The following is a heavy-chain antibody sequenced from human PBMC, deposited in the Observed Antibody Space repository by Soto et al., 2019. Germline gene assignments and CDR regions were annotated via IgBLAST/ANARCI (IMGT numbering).Heavy chain of an antibody. D-gene: IGHD6-13*01. CDR3: ARDPSIASAGLGDY. CDR1: GYTFTSYA. Sequence: ASVKVSCKASGYTFTSYAMHWVCQAPGQRLEWVGWINAGNGNTKYSQNFQGRVTITRDTSARTGYMELSSLRSEDTAVYYCARDPSIASAGLGDYWGPGTLVTVSS. CDR2: INAGNGNT. V-gene: IGHV1-3*01. J-gene: IGHJ4*02.